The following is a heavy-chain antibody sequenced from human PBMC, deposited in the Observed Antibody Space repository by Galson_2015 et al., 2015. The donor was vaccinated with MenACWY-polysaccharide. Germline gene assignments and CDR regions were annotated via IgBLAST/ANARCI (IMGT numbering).Heavy chain of an antibody. J-gene: IGHJ3*02. Sequence: LRLSCAASGFTFSSYAMSWVRQAPGKGLEWVSGISGSGSATYYADSVKGRFTISRDNSKNTLFLQMNSLRAEDTAVYYCAKDRSGSNWNDAFHIWGQGTMVTVSS. CDR3: AKDRSGSNWNDAFHI. CDR1: GFTFSSYA. CDR2: ISGSGSAT. D-gene: IGHD1-1*01. V-gene: IGHV3-23*01.